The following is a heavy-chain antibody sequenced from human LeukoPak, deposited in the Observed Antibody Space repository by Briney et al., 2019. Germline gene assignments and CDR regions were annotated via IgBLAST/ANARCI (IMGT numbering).Heavy chain of an antibody. V-gene: IGHV4-59*01. CDR2: IYYSGST. CDR3: AGGWVAIYLGAFDI. CDR1: GGSISSYY. J-gene: IGHJ3*02. Sequence: PSETLSLTCTVSGGSISSYYWSWLRQPPGKGLEWIGYIYYSGSTNYNPSLKSRVTISVDTSKNQFSLKLSSVTAADTAVYYCAGGWVAIYLGAFDIWGQGTMVTVSS. D-gene: IGHD2-15*01.